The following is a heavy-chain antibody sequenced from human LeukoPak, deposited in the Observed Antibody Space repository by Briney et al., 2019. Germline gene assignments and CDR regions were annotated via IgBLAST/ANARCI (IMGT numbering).Heavy chain of an antibody. CDR3: ARDHYYDSRGYYVGIPFDY. V-gene: IGHV1-3*01. CDR2: INAGNGNT. CDR1: GYTFTSYA. Sequence: GASGKVSCKASGYTFTSYAMHWVRQAPGQGLEWMGWINAGNGNTKYSQKFQGRVTITRDTSATTAYMELSSLRSEDTAVYYCARDHYYDSRGYYVGIPFDYWGQGTLVTVSS. J-gene: IGHJ4*02. D-gene: IGHD3-22*01.